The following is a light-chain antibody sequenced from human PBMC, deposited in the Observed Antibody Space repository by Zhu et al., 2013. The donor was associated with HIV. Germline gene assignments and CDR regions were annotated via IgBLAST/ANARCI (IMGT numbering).Light chain of an antibody. V-gene: IGKV3D-7*01. CDR1: QSVSSSF. J-gene: IGKJ2*01. Sequence: DIVLTQSPGTLSLSPGDTATLSCRASQSVSSSFLAWYQQKPGQPPRLLMYETSTRAAGIPARFSGSGSGTDFTLTISSLQPEDFATYYCLQDYNFPYTFGQGTKLEIK. CDR3: LQDYNFPYT. CDR2: ETS.